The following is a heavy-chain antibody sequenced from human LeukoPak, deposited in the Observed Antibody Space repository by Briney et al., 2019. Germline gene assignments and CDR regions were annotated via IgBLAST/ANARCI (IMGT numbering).Heavy chain of an antibody. CDR3: ARQTHDYSNYHFDY. Sequence: GASLKISCKGSGCGFTSYWIGWVRQMPGKGLEGMGIIYPGDSDTRYSPSFQGQVTISADKSISTAYLQWSSLKASDTAMYYCARQTHDYSNYHFDYWGQGTLVTVSS. V-gene: IGHV5-51*01. CDR2: IYPGDSDT. D-gene: IGHD4-11*01. J-gene: IGHJ4*02. CDR1: GCGFTSYW.